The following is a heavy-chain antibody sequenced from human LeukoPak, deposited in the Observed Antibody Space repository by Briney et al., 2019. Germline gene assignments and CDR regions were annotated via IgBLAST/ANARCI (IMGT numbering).Heavy chain of an antibody. D-gene: IGHD3-22*01. V-gene: IGHV4-34*01. Sequence: SETLSLTCAVYGGSFSGYYWSWIRQPPGKGLEWIGEINHSGSTNYNPSLKSRVTRSVDTSKNQFSLKLSSVTAADTAVYYCARGGYYDSSGAVGDYWGQGTLVTVSS. CDR3: ARGGYYDSSGAVGDY. J-gene: IGHJ4*02. CDR1: GGSFSGYY. CDR2: INHSGST.